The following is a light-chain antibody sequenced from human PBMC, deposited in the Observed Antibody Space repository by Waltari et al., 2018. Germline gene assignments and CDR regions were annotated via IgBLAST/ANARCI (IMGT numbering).Light chain of an antibody. J-gene: IGKJ2*01. CDR2: LGS. Sequence: EIVMTQSPLSLSVTPGEPASISCRSSQSLRHLNGYNYLDWYLQKLGQSPKLLIYLGSSRASGVPGRFTGSGSGTDFTLLISRVEADDVGVYYCMQARQTPFTFGQGTKLEI. CDR3: MQARQTPFT. V-gene: IGKV2-28*01. CDR1: QSLRHLNGYNY.